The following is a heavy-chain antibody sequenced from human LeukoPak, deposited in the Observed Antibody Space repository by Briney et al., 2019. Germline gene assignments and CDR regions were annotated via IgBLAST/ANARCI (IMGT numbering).Heavy chain of an antibody. V-gene: IGHV1-18*01. CDR2: ISTYNGNT. D-gene: IGHD6-13*01. J-gene: IGHJ5*02. CDR3: ARDYGPGIAENWFDP. CDR1: GYTFTSYG. Sequence: GASVKVSCKASGYTFTSYGISWVRQAPGQGLEWMGWISTYNGNTNYAQTFQGRVTMTTDTSTSTAYMELRSLRSDDTAVYYCARDYGPGIAENWFDPWGQGTLVTVSS.